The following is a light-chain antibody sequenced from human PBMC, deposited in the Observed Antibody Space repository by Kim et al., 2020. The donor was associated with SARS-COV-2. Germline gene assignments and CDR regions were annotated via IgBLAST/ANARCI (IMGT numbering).Light chain of an antibody. J-gene: IGLJ2*01. CDR1: NIGSKN. Sequence: SYELTQPLSVSVALGQTARITCGGNNIGSKNVHWYQQKPGQAPVLVIYRDSNRPSGIPARFSGSNSGNTATLTISRAQAGDEADYYCQVCDSSSVVFGGGTQLTVL. CDR3: QVCDSSSVV. CDR2: RDS. V-gene: IGLV3-9*01.